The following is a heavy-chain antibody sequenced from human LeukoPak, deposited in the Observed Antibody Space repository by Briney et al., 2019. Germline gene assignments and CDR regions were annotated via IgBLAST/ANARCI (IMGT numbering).Heavy chain of an antibody. CDR1: GYTFTSYY. D-gene: IGHD3-10*01. J-gene: IGHJ6*03. CDR2: IIPIFGTA. CDR3: ARDSRLTMVRGVYYYMDV. V-gene: IGHV1-69*13. Sequence: ASVKVSCKASGYTFTSYYMHWVRQAPGQGLEWMGGIIPIFGTANYAQKFQGRVTITADESTSTAYMELSSLRSEDTAVYYCARDSRLTMVRGVYYYMDVWGKGTTVTISS.